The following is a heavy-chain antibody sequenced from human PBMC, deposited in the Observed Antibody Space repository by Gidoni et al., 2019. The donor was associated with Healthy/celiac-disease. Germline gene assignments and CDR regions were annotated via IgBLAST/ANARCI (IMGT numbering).Heavy chain of an antibody. CDR3: AKVLAPYYDFWSGYPGG. Sequence: EVQLLESGGGLVQPWGSLRLSCAASGVTFSSYAMSWVRQAPGKGLEWVAAISGSGGSTYYADSVKGRFTISRDNSKNTLYLQMNSLRAEDTAVYYCAKVLAPYYDFWSGYPGGWGQGTLVTVSS. D-gene: IGHD3-3*01. V-gene: IGHV3-23*01. CDR1: GVTFSSYA. CDR2: ISGSGGST. J-gene: IGHJ4*02.